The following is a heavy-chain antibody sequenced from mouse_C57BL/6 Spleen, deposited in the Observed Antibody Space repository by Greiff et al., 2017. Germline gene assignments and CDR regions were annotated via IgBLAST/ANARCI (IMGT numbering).Heavy chain of an antibody. CDR2: IYPSDSET. CDR3: ARGGFFDY. Sequence: QVQLQQPGAELVRPGSSVKLSCKASGYTFTSYWMDWVKQRPGQGLEWIGNIYPSDSETHYNQKFKDKATLTVDKSSSTAYMQLSSLTSEDSAVYYGARGGFFDYWGQGTTLTVSS. J-gene: IGHJ2*01. CDR1: GYTFTSYW. V-gene: IGHV1-61*01.